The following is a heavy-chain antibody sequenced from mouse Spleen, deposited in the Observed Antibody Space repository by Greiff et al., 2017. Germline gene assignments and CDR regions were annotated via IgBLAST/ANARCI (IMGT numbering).Heavy chain of an antibody. CDR2: IWTGGGT. CDR1: GFSLTSYA. Sequence: VKLVESGPGLVAPSQSLSITCTVSGFSLTSYAISWVRQPPGKGLEWLGVIWTGGGTNYNSALKSRLSISKDNSKSQVFLKMNSLQTDDTARDNFSRKYFYDGSYFDHCAQGTTRTVSS. J-gene: IGHJ2*01. V-gene: IGHV2-9-1*01. CDR3: SRKYFYDGSYFDH. D-gene: IGHD2-1*01.